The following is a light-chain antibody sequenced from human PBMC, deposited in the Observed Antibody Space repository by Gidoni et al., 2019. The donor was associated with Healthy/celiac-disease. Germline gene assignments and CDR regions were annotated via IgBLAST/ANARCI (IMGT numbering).Light chain of an antibody. CDR3: NSRDSSGNHLV. Sequence: SSELTQDPAVSVALGQTARITCQGDSLRSYYASWYQQKPGQAPVLVIYDKNNRPSGIPGRFSGSSSGNTASLTITGPPAEDEADYYCNSRDSSGNHLVFGGGTKLTVL. V-gene: IGLV3-19*01. CDR1: SLRSYY. CDR2: DKN. J-gene: IGLJ2*01.